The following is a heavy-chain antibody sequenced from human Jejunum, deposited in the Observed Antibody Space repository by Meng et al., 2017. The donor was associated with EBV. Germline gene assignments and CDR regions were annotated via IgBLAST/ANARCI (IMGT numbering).Heavy chain of an antibody. J-gene: IGHJ3*02. CDR1: GFDFTNAW. CDR3: LGAFDI. Sequence: VQLVGFGGGLVKPGGSLRLSCAGSGFDFTNAWMTWVRQAPGKGLEWVGRIKSKTAGGTIDYAAPVKGRFTISRDDSKKMVYLQMNSLRTEDTALYYCLGAFDIWGQGTMVTVSS. V-gene: IGHV3-15*01. CDR2: IKSKTAGGTI.